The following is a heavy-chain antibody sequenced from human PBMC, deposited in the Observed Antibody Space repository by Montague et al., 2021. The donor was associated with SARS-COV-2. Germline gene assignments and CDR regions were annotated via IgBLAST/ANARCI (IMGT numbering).Heavy chain of an antibody. Sequence: SLRLSCAASGFPFSNKPISWVRQAPGKGLEWVSAFSISGETTYYADSVKGRFTMSRDNSKNTLYLQMNSLRAEDTAVYYCATSLGVSTNDDFWGQGTLVTVSS. CDR1: GFPFSNKP. V-gene: IGHV3-23*01. D-gene: IGHD3-22*01. CDR3: ATSLGVSTNDDF. J-gene: IGHJ4*02. CDR2: FSISGETT.